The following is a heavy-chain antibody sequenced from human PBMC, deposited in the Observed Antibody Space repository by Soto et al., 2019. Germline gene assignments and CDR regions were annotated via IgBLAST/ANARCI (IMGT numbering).Heavy chain of an antibody. CDR3: ARGATYYYDSSGYYQTRYDAFDI. CDR2: IGAAGDT. CDR1: GSTFSSYD. Sequence: GGSLRLSCAASGSTFSSYDMHWVRQATGKGLEWVSAIGAAGDTYYPGSVKGRFTISRENAKNSLYLQMNSLRAGDTAVYYCARGATYYYDSSGYYQTRYDAFDIWGQGTMVTVSS. D-gene: IGHD3-22*01. J-gene: IGHJ3*02. V-gene: IGHV3-13*01.